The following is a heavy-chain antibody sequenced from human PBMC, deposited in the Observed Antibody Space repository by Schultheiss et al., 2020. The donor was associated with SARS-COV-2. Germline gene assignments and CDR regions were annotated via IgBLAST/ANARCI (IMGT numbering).Heavy chain of an antibody. CDR1: GGSISSYY. CDR2: IYNGGGT. CDR3: ARRGSGSYYYGMDV. V-gene: IGHV4-59*08. J-gene: IGHJ6*02. Sequence: SETLSLTCTVSGGSISSYYWSWIRQPPGKGLEWLGYIYNGGGTNFNPSLKSRVTISVDTSKNQFSLKLSSVTAADTAVYYCARRGSGSYYYGMDVWGQGTTVTVSS. D-gene: IGHD3-10*01.